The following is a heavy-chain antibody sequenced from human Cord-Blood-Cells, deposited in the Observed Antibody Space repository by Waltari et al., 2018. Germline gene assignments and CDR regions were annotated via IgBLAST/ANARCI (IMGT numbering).Heavy chain of an antibody. J-gene: IGHJ3*02. D-gene: IGHD7-27*01. V-gene: IGHV1-2*04. CDR2: SNPNSGGT. Sequence: QVQLVQSGAEVKKPGASVKVSCKASGYTFTGYYMHWVRQATGQGLEWVGWSNPNSGGTNYAQKFQGWVTMTRGTSISTAYMELSRRRSDDTAVYYCARDKLGMGMDIWGQGTMVTVSS. CDR3: ARDKLGMGMDI. CDR1: GYTFTGYY.